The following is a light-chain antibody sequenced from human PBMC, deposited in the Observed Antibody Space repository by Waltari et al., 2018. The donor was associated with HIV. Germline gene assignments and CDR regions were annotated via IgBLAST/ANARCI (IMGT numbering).Light chain of an antibody. CDR2: GKN. Sequence: QSVLTQPPSASGPPEQRVTISCSGTTSNIGRNNVSWFQQFPGTAPKVLIYGKNQRPSGVPDRFSGSKSGTSASLAISGLQSEDEADYYCASWDDSLNGPVFGGGTKLTVV. V-gene: IGLV1-44*01. J-gene: IGLJ2*01. CDR3: ASWDDSLNGPV. CDR1: TSNIGRNN.